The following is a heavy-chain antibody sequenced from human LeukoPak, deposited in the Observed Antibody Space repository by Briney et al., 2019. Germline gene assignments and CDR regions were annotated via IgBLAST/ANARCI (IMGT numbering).Heavy chain of an antibody. D-gene: IGHD5-18*01. Sequence: SETLSLTCTVSGGSINRGGYYWSWIRQHPGKGLEWIGYIYYSGSTYYNPSLKSRVTISVDTSKNQFSLKLSSVTAADTAMYYCARDAGSRRIAYWGQGTLVTVSS. J-gene: IGHJ4*02. CDR2: IYYSGST. CDR1: GGSINRGGYY. CDR3: ARDAGSRRIAY. V-gene: IGHV4-31*03.